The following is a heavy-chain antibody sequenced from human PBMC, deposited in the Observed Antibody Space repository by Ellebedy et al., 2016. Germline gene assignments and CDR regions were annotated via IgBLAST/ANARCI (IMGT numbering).Heavy chain of an antibody. D-gene: IGHD5-18*01. CDR2: ISYSGTT. Sequence: SETLSLTCSVSGGSISSSYWSWIRQPAGKGLEWIGFISYSGTTSYNPSLKSRATISGDPSRNQFSLKLSSVTAADTAVYYCVREYSYDTNWFDPWGQGTLVTVSS. CDR1: GGSISSSY. V-gene: IGHV4-59*01. J-gene: IGHJ5*02. CDR3: VREYSYDTNWFDP.